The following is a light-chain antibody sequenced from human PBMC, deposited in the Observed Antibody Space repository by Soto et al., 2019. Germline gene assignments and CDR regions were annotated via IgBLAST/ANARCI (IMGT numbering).Light chain of an antibody. CDR3: MQALQTSRAWT. V-gene: IGKV2-28*01. CDR2: LGS. Sequence: DIVMTQSPLSLPVTPGEPASISCRSSQSLLHSNGYNYLDWYLQKPGQSPQLLIYLGSNRASGVPDRFSGSGSGTYFTLKISRVEAEDVWVYYCMQALQTSRAWTFGQGTKVEIK. J-gene: IGKJ1*01. CDR1: QSLLHSNGYNY.